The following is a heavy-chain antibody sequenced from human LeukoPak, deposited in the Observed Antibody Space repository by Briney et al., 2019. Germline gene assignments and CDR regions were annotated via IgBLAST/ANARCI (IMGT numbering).Heavy chain of an antibody. D-gene: IGHD6-19*01. CDR3: ARAHGRVVAVAGSETFDY. CDR1: SGSVSSGSYY. Sequence: SETLSLTCTVSSGSVSSGSYYWSWIRQPPGKGLEWIGYIYYSGSTNYNPSLKSRVTISVDTSKNQFSLKLSSVTAADTAVYYCARAHGRVVAVAGSETFDYWGQGTLVTVSS. V-gene: IGHV4-61*01. CDR2: IYYSGST. J-gene: IGHJ4*02.